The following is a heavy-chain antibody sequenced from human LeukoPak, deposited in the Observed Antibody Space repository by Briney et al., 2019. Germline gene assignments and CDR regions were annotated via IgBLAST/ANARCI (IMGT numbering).Heavy chain of an antibody. V-gene: IGHV3-30*18. Sequence: GGSLRLSCAASGFTFSNCGMHWVRQAPGKGLEWVAVISYDGNKKYYADSVKGRFTISRDDSKNTLYLQMNSLRPEDTAVYYCAKAPTRYTSSWLYFDYWGQGALVTVSS. CDR3: AKAPTRYTSSWLYFDY. J-gene: IGHJ4*02. CDR2: ISYDGNKK. D-gene: IGHD6-13*01. CDR1: GFTFSNCG.